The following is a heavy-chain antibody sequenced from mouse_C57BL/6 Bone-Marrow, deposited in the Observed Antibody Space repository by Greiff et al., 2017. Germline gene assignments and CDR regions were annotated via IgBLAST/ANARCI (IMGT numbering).Heavy chain of an antibody. D-gene: IGHD2-2*01. Sequence: QVQLQQSGAELMKPGASVKLSCKATGYTFTGYWIEWVKQRPGHGLEWIGEILPGSGSTNYNEKFKGKATFTADKSSNTAYMQLSSLTTEDSAIYYCARLSVIYYGYDWYFDVWGTGTTVTVSS. CDR1: GYTFTGYW. V-gene: IGHV1-9*01. CDR3: ARLSVIYYGYDWYFDV. CDR2: ILPGSGST. J-gene: IGHJ1*03.